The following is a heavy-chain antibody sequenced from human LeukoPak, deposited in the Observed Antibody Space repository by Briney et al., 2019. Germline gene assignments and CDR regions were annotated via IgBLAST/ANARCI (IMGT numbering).Heavy chain of an antibody. CDR3: ASARRLLWFGELLYPFDY. CDR1: GYTFTSYG. J-gene: IGHJ4*02. Sequence: ASVKVSCKASGYTFTSYGIGWVRQAPGQGLEWMGWISAYNGNTNYAQKLQGRVTMTTDTSTSTAYMELRSLRSDDTAVYYCASARRLLWFGELLYPFDYWGQGTLVTVSS. CDR2: ISAYNGNT. D-gene: IGHD3-10*01. V-gene: IGHV1-18*01.